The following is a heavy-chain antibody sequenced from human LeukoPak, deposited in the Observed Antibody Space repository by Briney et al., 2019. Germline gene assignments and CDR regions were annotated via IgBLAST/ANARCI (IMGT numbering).Heavy chain of an antibody. V-gene: IGHV1-69*05. CDR3: ASQVTDMMVRGVILLEFDY. Sequence: SVKVSCKASGGTFSSYAISWVRQAPGQGLEWMGGIIPIFGTANYAQKFQGRVTITTDESTSTAYMELSSLRSEDAAVYYCASQVTDMMVRGVILLEFDYWGQGTLVTVSS. CDR1: GGTFSSYA. CDR2: IIPIFGTA. D-gene: IGHD3-10*01. J-gene: IGHJ4*02.